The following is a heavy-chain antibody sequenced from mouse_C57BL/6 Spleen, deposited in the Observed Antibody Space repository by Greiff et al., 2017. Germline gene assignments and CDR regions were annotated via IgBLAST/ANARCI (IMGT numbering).Heavy chain of an antibody. CDR3: TTYGSSYVG. J-gene: IGHJ2*01. Sequence: VQLQQSGAELVRPGASVKLSCTASGFNIKDDYMHWVKQRPEQGLEWIGWIDPENGDTEYASKFQGKATITADTSSNTAYLQLSSLTSEDTAVYYCTTYGSSYVGWGQGTTLTVSS. CDR2: IDPENGDT. CDR1: GFNIKDDY. V-gene: IGHV14-4*01. D-gene: IGHD1-1*01.